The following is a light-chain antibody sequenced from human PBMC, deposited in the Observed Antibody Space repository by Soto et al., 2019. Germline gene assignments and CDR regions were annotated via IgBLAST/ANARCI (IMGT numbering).Light chain of an antibody. CDR3: CSYAGSSTFYV. J-gene: IGLJ1*01. Sequence: QSVLTQPASVSGSPGQSITISCTGTSSDVGSYNLVSGYQQHPGKAPKLMIYEVSKRPSGVSNRFSGSKSGNTASLTISGLQSEDEADYYCCSYAGSSTFYVFGTGTKLTVL. CDR1: SSDVGSYNL. V-gene: IGLV2-23*02. CDR2: EVS.